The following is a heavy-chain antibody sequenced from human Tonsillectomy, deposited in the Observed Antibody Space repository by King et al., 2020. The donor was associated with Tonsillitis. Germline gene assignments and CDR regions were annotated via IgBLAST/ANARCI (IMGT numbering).Heavy chain of an antibody. CDR1: GFTFSTYA. J-gene: IGHJ4*02. CDR3: ALKGGGDGYNLGY. CDR2: ISGSGGST. D-gene: IGHD5-24*01. V-gene: IGHV3-23*04. Sequence: QLVQSGGGLVQPGGSLRLSCAASGFTFSTYAMNWVRQAPGKGLEWVSAISGSGGSTYYTDSVKGRFTISRDNSKNTLYLQMNSLRAEDTAVYYCALKGGGDGYNLGYWGQGTLVTVSS.